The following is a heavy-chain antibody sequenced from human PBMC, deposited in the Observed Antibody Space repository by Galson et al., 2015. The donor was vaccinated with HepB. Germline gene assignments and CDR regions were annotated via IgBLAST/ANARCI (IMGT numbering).Heavy chain of an antibody. V-gene: IGHV3-30*18. D-gene: IGHD2-21*01. CDR3: AKWALASMGDAFDI. Sequence: SLRLSCAASGFIFTTYGMHWVRQAPGKGLEWVAVISFDGSNKYYADAVKGRFTISRDNSKNTVYLQMNSLRPEDTAVYYCAKWALASMGDAFDIWGQGTMVSVSS. CDR2: ISFDGSNK. CDR1: GFIFTTYG. J-gene: IGHJ3*02.